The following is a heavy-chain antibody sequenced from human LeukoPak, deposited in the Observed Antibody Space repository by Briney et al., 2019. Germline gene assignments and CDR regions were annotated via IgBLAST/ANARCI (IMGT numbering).Heavy chain of an antibody. D-gene: IGHD3-22*01. V-gene: IGHV3-30*02. Sequence: GGSLRLSCAASGFTFSSYAMSWVRQAPGKGLEWVAFIRYDGSNKYYADSVKGRFTISRDNSKNTLYLQMNSLRAEDTAVYYCARGVANYYDSSGYQNWGQGNLVTVSS. CDR3: ARGVANYYDSSGYQN. CDR1: GFTFSSYA. J-gene: IGHJ4*02. CDR2: IRYDGSNK.